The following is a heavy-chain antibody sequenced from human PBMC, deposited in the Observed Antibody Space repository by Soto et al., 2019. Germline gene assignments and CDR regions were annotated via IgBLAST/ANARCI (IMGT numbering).Heavy chain of an antibody. CDR1: GGSFLSHA. Sequence: QIQLVQSGAEVKKPGSSVRFSCKASGGSFLSHAVTWVRQPPGQGLEWMLRIIPMLYETKLAQKFQDRVTMTADKSTITVYMDLSRVTSEDTPTYFFSVGAGDDNRTARKDAVEIWGQGKEVTVSS. CDR3: SVGAGDDNRTARKDAVEI. J-gene: IGHJ3*02. CDR2: IIPMLYET. D-gene: IGHD1-26*01. V-gene: IGHV1-69*02.